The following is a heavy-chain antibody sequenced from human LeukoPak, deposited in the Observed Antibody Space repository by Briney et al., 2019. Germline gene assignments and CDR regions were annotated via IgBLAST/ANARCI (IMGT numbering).Heavy chain of an antibody. V-gene: IGHV4-4*02. CDR2: IYHSGST. D-gene: IGHD3-16*02. Sequence: SETLSLTCAVSGGSISRSNWWSWVRQPPGKGLEWIGEIYHSGSTNYNPSLKSRVTISVDTSKNQFSLKLSSVTATDTAVYYCARVVQAFDIWGQGTMVTVSS. CDR3: ARVVQAFDI. CDR1: GGSISRSNW. J-gene: IGHJ3*02.